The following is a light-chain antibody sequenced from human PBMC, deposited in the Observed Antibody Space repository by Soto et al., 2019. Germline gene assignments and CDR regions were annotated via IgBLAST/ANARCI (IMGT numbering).Light chain of an antibody. CDR3: QQSYSSPLT. CDR1: QSISSY. Sequence: DIQMTQSPSSLSASVGDRVTITCRASQSISSYLNWYQQKPGKAPKLLIYAASSLQSGVPSRFSGSGSGTDFTLTISSLQPEDFATYYSQQSYSSPLTFGQWMKVEIX. J-gene: IGKJ2*01. V-gene: IGKV1-39*01. CDR2: AAS.